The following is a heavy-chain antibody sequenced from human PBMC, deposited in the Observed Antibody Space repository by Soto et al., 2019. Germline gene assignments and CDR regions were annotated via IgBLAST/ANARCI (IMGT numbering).Heavy chain of an antibody. J-gene: IGHJ3*02. D-gene: IGHD1-1*01. CDR2: ISWNGGSI. Sequence: LILSCAASRFTFGDYGMYWVRQVPGKGLEWVSGISWNGGSIGYADSVKGRFTISRDNAKNSLYLQMNSLRAEDTALYYCAKDMAGTTGAFDIWGQGTMVTVSS. V-gene: IGHV3-9*01. CDR1: RFTFGDYG. CDR3: AKDMAGTTGAFDI.